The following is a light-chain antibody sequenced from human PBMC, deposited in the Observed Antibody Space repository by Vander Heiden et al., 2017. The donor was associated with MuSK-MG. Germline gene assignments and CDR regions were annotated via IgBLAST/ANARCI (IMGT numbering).Light chain of an antibody. CDR2: DAS. CDR3: QQRSNRPPWT. CDR1: QSVRSY. V-gene: IGKV3-11*01. J-gene: IGKJ1*01. Sequence: IVLTQSPATLSLSPGERATLSCRASQSVRSYLAWYQQKPGQAPRLLIYDASNRATGIPARFSGSGSGTDFTLTISSLEPEDFAVYYCQQRSNRPPWTFGQGTKVEIK.